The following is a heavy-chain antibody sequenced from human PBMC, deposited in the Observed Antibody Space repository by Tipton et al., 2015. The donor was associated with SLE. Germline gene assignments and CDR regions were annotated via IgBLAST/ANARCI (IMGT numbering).Heavy chain of an antibody. D-gene: IGHD4-17*01. CDR3: ARAVTTGLYWYFDL. Sequence: QLVQSGSELKKPGASVKVSCKASGYILTSYAMNWVRQAPGQGLEWMGWISTYYGNTNYAQKLQGRVTMTTDTSTSTAYMELRSLRSDDTAVYYCARAVTTGLYWYFDLWGRGTLVTVSS. J-gene: IGHJ2*01. CDR1: GYILTSYA. V-gene: IGHV1-18*01. CDR2: ISTYYGNT.